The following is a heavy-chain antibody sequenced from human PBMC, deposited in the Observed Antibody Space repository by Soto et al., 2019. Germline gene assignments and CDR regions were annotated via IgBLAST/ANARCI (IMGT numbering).Heavy chain of an antibody. D-gene: IGHD1-1*01. CDR2: IFYSGGT. J-gene: IGHJ4*02. V-gene: IGHV4-59*01. CDR1: GDSISTYY. CDR3: ARLQLVQKVIDY. Sequence: SETLSLTCTVSGDSISTYYWSWIRQPPGKGLQWIGYIFYSGGTAYNPSLKSRVTISLDMSKKQISLKLSSVTTADTATYFCARLQLVQKVIDYWGQGTQVTVSS.